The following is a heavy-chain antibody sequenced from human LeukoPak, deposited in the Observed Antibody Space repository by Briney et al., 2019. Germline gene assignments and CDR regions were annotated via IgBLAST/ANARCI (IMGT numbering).Heavy chain of an antibody. CDR1: GGTFSSYA. Sequence: SVKVSCKASGGTFSSYAISWVRQAPGQGLEWMGRIIPILGIANYAQKFQGRVTITADKSTSTAYMELSSLRSEDTAVYYCASGLYSGYVTAVLDYWGQGTLGTVSS. V-gene: IGHV1-69*04. CDR2: IIPILGIA. D-gene: IGHD5-12*01. CDR3: ASGLYSGYVTAVLDY. J-gene: IGHJ4*02.